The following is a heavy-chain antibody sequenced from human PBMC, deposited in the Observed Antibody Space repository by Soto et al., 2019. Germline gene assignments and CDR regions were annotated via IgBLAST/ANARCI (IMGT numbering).Heavy chain of an antibody. CDR2: IYSGGST. J-gene: IGHJ4*02. D-gene: IGHD5-18*01. CDR3: ARHGDNYGGGYFDY. Sequence: EVQLVESGGGLVQPGGSLRLSCAASGVTVSSNYISWVRQAPGNGLEWVSVIYSGGSTYYADSVKGRFTISRDNSKNTMYLKMNSLRAEDTAVYYCARHGDNYGGGYFDYWGQGTLVTVYS. V-gene: IGHV3-66*04. CDR1: GVTVSSNY.